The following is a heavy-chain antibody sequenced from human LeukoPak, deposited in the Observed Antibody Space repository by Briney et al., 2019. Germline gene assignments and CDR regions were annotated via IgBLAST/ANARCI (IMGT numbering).Heavy chain of an antibody. J-gene: IGHJ4*02. CDR3: ARDQGFRVAAAGSSFDY. CDR1: GGSISSSSYY. Sequence: SETLSLTCTVSGGSISSSSYYWGWIRQPPGKGLEWIGSIYYSGSTYYNPSLKSRVTISVDTSKNQFSLKLSSVTAADTAVYYCARDQGFRVAAAGSSFDYWGQGTLVTVSS. V-gene: IGHV4-39*07. D-gene: IGHD6-13*01. CDR2: IYYSGST.